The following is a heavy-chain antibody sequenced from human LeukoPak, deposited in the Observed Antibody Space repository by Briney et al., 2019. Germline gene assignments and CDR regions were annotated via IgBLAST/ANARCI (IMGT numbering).Heavy chain of an antibody. CDR2: TNIDGSST. CDR1: GFTFSNYW. J-gene: IGHJ4*02. V-gene: IGHV3-74*01. D-gene: IGHD2-2*01. Sequence: GGSLRLTCAASGFTFSNYWMHWVRQAPGKGLAWVSRTNIDGSSTSYADSVKGRFTISRDNAKNTLYLQMNSLRAEDTAVYYCARYCSSTSCQDSYWGQGTLVTVSS. CDR3: ARYCSSTSCQDSY.